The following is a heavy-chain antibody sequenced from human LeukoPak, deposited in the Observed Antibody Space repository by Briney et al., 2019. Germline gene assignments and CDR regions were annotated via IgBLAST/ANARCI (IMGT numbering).Heavy chain of an antibody. Sequence: GGSLRLSCAASGFTFSSYGMHWVRQAPGKGLEWVAFIRYDGSNKYYADSVKGRFTISRDNSKNTLYLQMNSLRAEDTAVYYCXKDXWXYCXGGSCYCFDYWGQGTLVTVSS. CDR1: GFTFSSYG. V-gene: IGHV3-30*02. CDR3: XKDXWXYCXGGSCYCFDY. J-gene: IGHJ4*02. CDR2: IRYDGSNK. D-gene: IGHD2-15*01.